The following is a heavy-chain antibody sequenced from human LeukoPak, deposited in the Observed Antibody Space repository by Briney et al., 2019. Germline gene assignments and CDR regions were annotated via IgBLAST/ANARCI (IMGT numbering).Heavy chain of an antibody. CDR3: ATRGYSYGYIYYYYYMDV. Sequence: PGGSLRLSCAASGFTFSSYGMNWVRQAPGKGLEWVSGISGNGGSTYYADSVKGRFTISRDNSKNTLYLQMNSLRAEDTAVYYCATRGYSYGYIYYYYYMDVWGKGTTVTISS. V-gene: IGHV3-23*01. J-gene: IGHJ6*03. D-gene: IGHD5-18*01. CDR2: ISGNGGST. CDR1: GFTFSSYG.